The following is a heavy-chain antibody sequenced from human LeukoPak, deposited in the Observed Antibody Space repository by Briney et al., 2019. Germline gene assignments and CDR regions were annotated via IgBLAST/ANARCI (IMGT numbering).Heavy chain of an antibody. V-gene: IGHV3-23*01. Sequence: RGSLRLSCAAPGFTFRSSAMSSVRQAPGKGLEWVSAIIGSGGITNYADSVKGRFTISRDNSKNTLYLQMNSLRAEDTAVYYCAKFGVGPWTVAGFDYWGPGTLVTVSS. CDR1: GFTFRSSA. CDR2: IIGSGGIT. CDR3: AKFGVGPWTVAGFDY. D-gene: IGHD6-19*01. J-gene: IGHJ4*02.